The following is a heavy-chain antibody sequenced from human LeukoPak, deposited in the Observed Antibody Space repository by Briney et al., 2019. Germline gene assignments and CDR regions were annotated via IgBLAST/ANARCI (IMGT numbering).Heavy chain of an antibody. CDR1: GFTFSSYT. Sequence: GGSLRLSCAASGFTFSSYTMNWVRQAPGKGLEGVSSIRSTSSYIYYADSVKGRFTISRDNAKNSLYLQMNSLRAEDTAVYYCARVLATVTTYGGGFDIWGQGTMVTVSS. J-gene: IGHJ3*02. CDR3: ARVLATVTTYGGGFDI. V-gene: IGHV3-21*01. D-gene: IGHD4-17*01. CDR2: IRSTSSYI.